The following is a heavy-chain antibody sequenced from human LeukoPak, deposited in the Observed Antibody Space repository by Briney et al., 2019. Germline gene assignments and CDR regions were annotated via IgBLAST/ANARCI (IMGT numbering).Heavy chain of an antibody. CDR1: RFTFSRYG. D-gene: IGHD2-2*01. CDR2: IRYDGSNK. CDR3: ASGARVVVLGMGDY. V-gene: IGHV3-30*02. Sequence: GGSLRLSCAASRFTFSRYGMHWVRQAPGKGLEWVAFIRYDGSNKYYADSVKGRFTISRDNSRNTLYLQMNSLRAEDTAVYYCASGARVVVLGMGDYWGQGTLVTVSS. J-gene: IGHJ4*02.